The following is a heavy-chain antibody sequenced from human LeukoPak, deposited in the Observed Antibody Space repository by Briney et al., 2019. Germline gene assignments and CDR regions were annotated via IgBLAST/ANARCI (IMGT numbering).Heavy chain of an antibody. V-gene: IGHV4-39*07. D-gene: IGHD3-10*01. CDR3: AMTTGPEFNFDY. CDR1: GGSISSSSYY. CDR2: IYYSGST. Sequence: SETLSLTCTVSGGSISSSSYYWGWLRQPPGTGLEWIGSIYYSGSTYYNPSLKSRVTISVDTSKNQFSLKLSSVTAADTAVYYCAMTTGPEFNFDYWGQGTLVTVSS. J-gene: IGHJ4*02.